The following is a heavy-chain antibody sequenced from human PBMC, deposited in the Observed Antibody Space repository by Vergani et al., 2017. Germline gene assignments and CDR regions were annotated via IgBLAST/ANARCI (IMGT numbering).Heavy chain of an antibody. Sequence: EVQLVESGGGLIQPGGSLRLSCAASGFTVSSNYMSWVRQAPGKGLEWVSVIYSGGSTYYADAVKGRFTISRDNAKNTLYLQMNSRRAEDTAVYYCARAPKGYSYGFPWYFDYWGQGTLVTVSS. CDR1: GFTVSSNY. CDR3: ARAPKGYSYGFPWYFDY. J-gene: IGHJ4*02. D-gene: IGHD5-18*01. V-gene: IGHV3-53*01. CDR2: IYSGGST.